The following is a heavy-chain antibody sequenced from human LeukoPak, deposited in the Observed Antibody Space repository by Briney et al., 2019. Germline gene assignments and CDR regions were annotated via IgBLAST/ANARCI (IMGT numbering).Heavy chain of an antibody. Sequence: GGSLRLSCAASGFTFSSYSMNWVRQAPGKGLEWVSSISSSSSYIYYADSVKGRFTISRDNAKNSLYLQINSLRAEDTAVYYCAPLPLAYCGGDCYHIDYWGQGTLVTVSS. V-gene: IGHV3-21*01. CDR3: APLPLAYCGGDCYHIDY. D-gene: IGHD2-21*02. J-gene: IGHJ4*02. CDR1: GFTFSSYS. CDR2: ISSSSSYI.